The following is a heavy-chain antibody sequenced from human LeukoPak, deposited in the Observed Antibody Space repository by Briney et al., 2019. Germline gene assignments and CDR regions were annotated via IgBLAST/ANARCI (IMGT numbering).Heavy chain of an antibody. CDR3: ARSRGYSYGDDY. D-gene: IGHD5-18*01. V-gene: IGHV4-59*01. CDR2: IYYSGST. J-gene: IGHJ4*02. Sequence: PSETLSLTCTVSGGSISSYYWSWIRQPPGKGLEWIGYIYYSGSTNYNPSLKSRVTISVDTSKNQFSLKLSSVTAVDTAVYYCARSRGYSYGDDYWGQGTLVTVSS. CDR1: GGSISSYY.